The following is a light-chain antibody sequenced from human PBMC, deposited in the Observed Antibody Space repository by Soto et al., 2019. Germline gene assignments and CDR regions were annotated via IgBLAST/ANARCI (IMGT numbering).Light chain of an antibody. CDR2: KTS. Sequence: DIRMTQSPSTLSASVGDRVTIRCRASQSISTWLAWYQQKPGKDPRLLIYKTSTLESGVPSKFSGSGYGTEFTLTIRSLQPDDFATYSCQQYPRYWTFGQGTQVEI. V-gene: IGKV1-5*03. CDR1: QSISTW. CDR3: QQYPRYWT. J-gene: IGKJ1*01.